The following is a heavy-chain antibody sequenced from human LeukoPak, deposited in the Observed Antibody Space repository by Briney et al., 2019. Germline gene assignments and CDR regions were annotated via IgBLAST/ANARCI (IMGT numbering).Heavy chain of an antibody. V-gene: IGHV3-48*02. CDR2: ISSSSRTI. J-gene: IGHJ4*02. Sequence: PGGSLRLSCAASGFTFSSYSMNWVRQAPGKGLEWVSYISSSSRTIYYADSVKGRFTISRDNAKNSLYLQMNSLRDEDTAVYYCARRDYYDSSGYYRNYFDYWGQGTLVTVSS. D-gene: IGHD3-22*01. CDR1: GFTFSSYS. CDR3: ARRDYYDSSGYYRNYFDY.